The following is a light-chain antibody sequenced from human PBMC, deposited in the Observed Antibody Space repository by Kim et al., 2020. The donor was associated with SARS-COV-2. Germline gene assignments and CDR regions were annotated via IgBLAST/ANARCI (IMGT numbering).Light chain of an antibody. CDR3: SSYAGSNILV. CDR1: SSDVGESPF. J-gene: IGLJ2*01. Sequence: GQSVTISCAGTSSDVGESPFVSWYQQHPFKAPKLILYEVNQRPSGVPDRFSGSKSGNTASLTVSGLQAEDEADYYCSSYAGSNILVFGGGTQLTVL. V-gene: IGLV2-8*01. CDR2: EVN.